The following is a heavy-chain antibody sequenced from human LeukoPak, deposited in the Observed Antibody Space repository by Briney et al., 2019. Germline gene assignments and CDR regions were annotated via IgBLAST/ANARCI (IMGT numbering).Heavy chain of an antibody. V-gene: IGHV1-8*01. CDR2: MNPNSGNT. CDR3: ARGSGLQVAGTSGDP. CDR1: GYAFTSYD. J-gene: IGHJ5*02. D-gene: IGHD6-19*01. Sequence: ASVKVSCKASGYAFTSYDINWVRQATGQGLEWMGWMNPNSGNTGYAQKFQGRVTMTRNTSISTAYMELSSLRSEDTAVYYCARGSGLQVAGTSGDPWGQGTLVTVSS.